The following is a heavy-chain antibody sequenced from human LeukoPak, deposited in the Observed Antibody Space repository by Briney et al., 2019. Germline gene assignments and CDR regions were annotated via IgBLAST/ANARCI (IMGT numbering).Heavy chain of an antibody. D-gene: IGHD3/OR15-3a*01. CDR1: GFTFSSYA. CDR2: ISGSGGST. Sequence: PGGSLRLSCAASGFTFSSYAMSWVRQAPGKGLEWVSAISGSGGSTYYADSVKGRFTISRDNSKNTLYLQMNSLRAEDTAVYYCARISMISNYYYYYMDVWGKGTTVTVSS. V-gene: IGHV3-23*01. CDR3: ARISMISNYYYYYMDV. J-gene: IGHJ6*03.